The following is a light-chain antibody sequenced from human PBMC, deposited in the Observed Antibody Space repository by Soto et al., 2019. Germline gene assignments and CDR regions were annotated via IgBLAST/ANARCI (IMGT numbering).Light chain of an antibody. V-gene: IGLV1-47*01. Sequence: QAVVTQPPSASGTPGQRVTISCSGSSSNIGSNYVYWYQQLPGTAPKLLIYRNNQRPSGVPDLFSGSKSGTSASLAISGLRSEDEADYYCATWDDSLSGWVFGGGTKVTVL. CDR2: RNN. J-gene: IGLJ3*02. CDR3: ATWDDSLSGWV. CDR1: SSNIGSNY.